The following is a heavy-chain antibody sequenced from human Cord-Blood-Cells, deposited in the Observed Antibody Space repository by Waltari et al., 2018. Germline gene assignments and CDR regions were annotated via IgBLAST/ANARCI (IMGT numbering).Heavy chain of an antibody. J-gene: IGHJ1*01. CDR2: IIPIFGTA. D-gene: IGHD2-2*01. CDR1: GGTFSSYA. V-gene: IGHV1-69*01. Sequence: QVQLVQSGAEVKKPGSSVKVSCKASGGTFSSYAISWVRQAPGQGVEWMGGIIPIFGTANYAQKFQGRVTITADESTSTAYMELSSLRSEDTAVYYCARSNLLGYCSSTSCYYFQHWGQGTLVTVSS. CDR3: ARSNLLGYCSSTSCYYFQH.